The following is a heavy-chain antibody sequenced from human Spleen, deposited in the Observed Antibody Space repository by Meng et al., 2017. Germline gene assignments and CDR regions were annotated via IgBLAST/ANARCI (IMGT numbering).Heavy chain of an antibody. CDR1: GGSISSGDYY. V-gene: IGHV4-30-4*01. D-gene: IGHD1-26*01. J-gene: IGHJ4*02. CDR3: ASHGGSYYVGY. CDR2: IYYSGTT. Sequence: QVQLQESGPGLVKPSQTLSLTCTVSGGSISSGDYYWTWIRQPPGKGLEWIGYIYYSGTTYYNPSLKSRATISEDTAKNQFSLNLSSVTAADTAVYYCASHGGSYYVGYWGQGTLVTVSS.